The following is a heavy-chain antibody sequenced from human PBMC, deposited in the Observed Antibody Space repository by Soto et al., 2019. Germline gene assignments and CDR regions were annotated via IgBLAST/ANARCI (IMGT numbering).Heavy chain of an antibody. Sequence: QVQLVQSGAEVKKPGASVKVSCKTSGYTFTSYHISWVRQAPGQGLEWMGWISAYNTNTNYAQKFQGRVTMTTDTLTSTAYMELRSLSSHATAVYHCARDTPPTDYWGQGTLVTVSS. V-gene: IGHV1-18*01. J-gene: IGHJ4*02. CDR1: GYTFTSYH. CDR2: ISAYNTNT. CDR3: ARDTPPTDY.